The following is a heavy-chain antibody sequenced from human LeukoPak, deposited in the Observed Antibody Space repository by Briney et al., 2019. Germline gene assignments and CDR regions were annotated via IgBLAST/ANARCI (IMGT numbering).Heavy chain of an antibody. D-gene: IGHD3-10*01. CDR3: AKCFPTCFRGSFDL. CDR1: GFTFGSSS. V-gene: IGHV3-23*01. Sequence: GGSLRLSCAASGFTFGSSSMSWVRQSPGKGLEWISSTSGSGDWTGYADSLKGRFIVSRDNSKNTLYLQISSLRVDDTAVYYCAKCFPTCFRGSFDLWGQGTLVTVSS. CDR2: TSGSGDWT. J-gene: IGHJ5*02.